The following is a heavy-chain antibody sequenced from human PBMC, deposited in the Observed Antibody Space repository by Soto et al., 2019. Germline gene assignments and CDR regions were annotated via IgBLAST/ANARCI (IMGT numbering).Heavy chain of an antibody. Sequence: VQLVESGGGVVQPGRSLRLSCAASGFTFSSYAMSWVRQAPGKGLEWVSAISGSGGSTYYADSVKGRFTISRDNSKNTLYLQMNSLRAEDTAVYYCAKDRVVVVASYGMDVWGQGTTVTVSS. CDR1: GFTFSSYA. V-gene: IGHV3-23*04. CDR2: ISGSGGST. D-gene: IGHD2-15*01. CDR3: AKDRVVVVASYGMDV. J-gene: IGHJ6*02.